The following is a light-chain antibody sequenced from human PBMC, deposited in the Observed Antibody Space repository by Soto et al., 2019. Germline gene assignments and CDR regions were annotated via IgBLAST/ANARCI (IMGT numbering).Light chain of an antibody. CDR1: QTIDSW. Sequence: IQMTQSPSTLSASVGYRVTITYRASQTIDSWLAWDQQRPGKPPNLLIYKASTLERWVPPRFSGSGSGTDFTLTISSLQPEDFATYYCLQDFSYPLTFGQGTNVEIK. CDR2: KAS. J-gene: IGKJ1*01. V-gene: IGKV1-5*03. CDR3: LQDFSYPLT.